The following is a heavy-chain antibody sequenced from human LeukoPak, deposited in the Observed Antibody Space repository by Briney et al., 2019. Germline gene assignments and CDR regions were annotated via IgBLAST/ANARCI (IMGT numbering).Heavy chain of an antibody. D-gene: IGHD3-9*01. CDR2: MNPNSGNT. J-gene: IGHJ6*03. Sequence: ASVKVSCKASGGSFSNYAISWVRQAPGQGLEWMGWMNPNSGNTGYAQKFQGRVTITRNTSISTAYMELSSLRSEDTAVYYCARAYYDILTGYFQDYYYYMDVWGKGTTVTVSS. CDR1: GGSFSNYA. CDR3: ARAYYDILTGYFQDYYYYMDV. V-gene: IGHV1-8*03.